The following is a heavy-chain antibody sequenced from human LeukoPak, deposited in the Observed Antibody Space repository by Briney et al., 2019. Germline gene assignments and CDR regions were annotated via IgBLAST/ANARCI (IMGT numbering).Heavy chain of an antibody. CDR1: GFTFSSSS. CDR3: ADGLIYDSSGYYLGDY. V-gene: IGHV3-23*01. CDR2: ISGSGGST. Sequence: GGSLRLSCAGSGFTFSSSSMNWVRQAPGKGLEWVSAISGSGGSTYYADSVKGRFTISRDNSKNTLYLQMNSLRAEDTAVYYCADGLIYDSSGYYLGDYWGQGTLVTVSS. J-gene: IGHJ4*02. D-gene: IGHD3-22*01.